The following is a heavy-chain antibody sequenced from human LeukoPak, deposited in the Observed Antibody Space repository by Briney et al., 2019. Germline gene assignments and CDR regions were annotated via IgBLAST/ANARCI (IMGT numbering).Heavy chain of an antibody. D-gene: IGHD3-10*01. Sequence: PSETLSLNCAVSGYSISSGYYWGWIRQPPGKGLEWIGSIYHSRSTYYNPSLKSRVTISVDTSKNQFSLKLSSVTAADTAVYYCARVMGYYGSGSYPGGMDVWGKGTTVTVSS. CDR2: IYHSRST. V-gene: IGHV4-38-2*01. J-gene: IGHJ6*04. CDR3: ARVMGYYGSGSYPGGMDV. CDR1: GYSISSGYY.